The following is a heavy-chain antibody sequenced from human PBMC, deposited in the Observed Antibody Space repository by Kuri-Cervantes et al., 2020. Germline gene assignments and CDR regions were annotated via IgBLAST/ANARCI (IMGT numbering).Heavy chain of an antibody. CDR2: IYLGDSDT. J-gene: IGHJ4*02. Sequence: GESLKISCTGSGYSFTSYWLAWVRQKPGRGLGCVGMIYLGDSDTKYSPSFRGQVTISADESINTAYLQWSSLKASDTAIYYCARRGVGGSGFLEFWGQGTLVTVSS. CDR3: ARRGVGGSGFLEF. V-gene: IGHV5-51*01. D-gene: IGHD3-22*01. CDR1: GYSFTSYW.